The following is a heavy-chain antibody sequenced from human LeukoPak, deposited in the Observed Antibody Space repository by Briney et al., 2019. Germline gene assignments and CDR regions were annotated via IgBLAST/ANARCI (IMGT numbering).Heavy chain of an antibody. CDR2: MNPNSGNT. D-gene: IGHD6-19*01. V-gene: IGHV1-8*01. CDR3: AREPAAVAGRLDY. CDR1: GYTFTSYD. J-gene: IGHJ4*02. Sequence: ASVKVSCKASGYTFTSYDINWVRQATGQGLEWMGWMNPNSGNTGYAQKFQGRVTMTRNTSISTAYMELSSLRSEDTAVYYCAREPAAVAGRLDYWGQGTLVTVSS.